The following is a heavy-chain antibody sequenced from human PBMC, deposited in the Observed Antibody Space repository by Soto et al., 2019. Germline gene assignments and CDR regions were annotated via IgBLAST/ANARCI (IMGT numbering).Heavy chain of an antibody. J-gene: IGHJ5*02. D-gene: IGHD1-1*01. Sequence: QLQLQESGPGLVKPSETLSLTCSVSGGSISSSNYYWGWIRQSPGKGLEWIASVDNSGDAYKNPSLRRRITVSVDASKNQFSLKVSFVTAADTAMYYCTRHVGSGTISRGNWFDPWGQGTLVTVSS. CDR1: GGSISSSNYY. V-gene: IGHV4-39*01. CDR3: TRHVGSGTISRGNWFDP. CDR2: VDNSGDA.